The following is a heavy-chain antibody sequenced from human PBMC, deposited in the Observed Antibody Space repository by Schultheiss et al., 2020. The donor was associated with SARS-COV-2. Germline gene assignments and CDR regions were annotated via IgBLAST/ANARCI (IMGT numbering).Heavy chain of an antibody. D-gene: IGHD4-23*01. Sequence: SETLSLTCTVSGGSISSYYWSWIRQPPGKGLEWIGYIYYSGSTNYNPSLKSRVTISVDTSKNQFSLKLSSVTAADTAVYYCARITPPVLYYYGMDVWGQGTTVTVSS. CDR2: IYYSGST. CDR3: ARITPPVLYYYGMDV. CDR1: GGSISSYY. J-gene: IGHJ6*02. V-gene: IGHV4-59*12.